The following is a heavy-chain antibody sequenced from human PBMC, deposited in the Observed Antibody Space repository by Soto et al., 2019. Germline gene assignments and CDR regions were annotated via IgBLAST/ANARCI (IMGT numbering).Heavy chain of an antibody. CDR2: ISSNSATI. Sequence: EVQLVESGGGLVQPGRSLRLSCVASGFIADDYAMHWVRQAPGKGLEWVSGISSNSATINYADSVKGRFTISRDNAKNTLLLQMNSLRPEDTAFYYCLKDMKWGGMTTIHYFDSWAREPWSPSPQ. V-gene: IGHV3-9*02. CDR1: GFIADDYA. J-gene: IGHJ4*02. D-gene: IGHD4-17*01. CDR3: LKDMKWGGMTTIHYFDS.